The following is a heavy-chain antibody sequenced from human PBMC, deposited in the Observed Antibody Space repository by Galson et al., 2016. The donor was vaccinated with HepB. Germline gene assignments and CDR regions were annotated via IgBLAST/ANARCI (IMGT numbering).Heavy chain of an antibody. D-gene: IGHD3-22*01. CDR1: GFTFSSFA. V-gene: IGHV3-23*01. Sequence: SLRLSCAASGFTFSSFAMNWVRQAPGKGLEWVSAISGTGRMTYYADSVKGRVTISRDNSKNTLFLQLNSLRAEDTAVYYCAKDRAYYSDTGGGWGQGTPVTVSS. J-gene: IGHJ1*01. CDR3: AKDRAYYSDTGGG. CDR2: ISGTGRMT.